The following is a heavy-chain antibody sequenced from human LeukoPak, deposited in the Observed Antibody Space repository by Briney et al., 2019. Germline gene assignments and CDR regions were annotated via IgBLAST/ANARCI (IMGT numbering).Heavy chain of an antibody. D-gene: IGHD3-3*01. J-gene: IGHJ6*02. Sequence: SETLSLTCAVYGGSFSGYYWSWIRQPPGKGLEWIGEINHSGSTNYNPSLKSRVTISVDTSKNQFSLKLSSVTAADTAVYYCARAPYYDFWSGYLSSDCMDVWGQGTTVTVSS. CDR2: INHSGST. CDR3: ARAPYYDFWSGYLSSDCMDV. CDR1: GGSFSGYY. V-gene: IGHV4-34*01.